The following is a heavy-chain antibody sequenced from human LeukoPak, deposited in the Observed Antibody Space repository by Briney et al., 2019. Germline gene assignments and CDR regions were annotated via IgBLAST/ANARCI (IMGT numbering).Heavy chain of an antibody. CDR3: ARLPGYCSSNSCYKMTIPFDY. D-gene: IGHD2-2*02. J-gene: IGHJ4*02. CDR1: GFTFSSYG. V-gene: IGHV3-30*03. Sequence: GGSLRLSCAASGFTFSSYGMHWVRQAPGKGLEWVAVISYDGNNKYDADSVKGRFTISRDNSKNTLYLQMNSLRAEDTAVYYCARLPGYCSSNSCYKMTIPFDYWGQGTLVTVSS. CDR2: ISYDGNNK.